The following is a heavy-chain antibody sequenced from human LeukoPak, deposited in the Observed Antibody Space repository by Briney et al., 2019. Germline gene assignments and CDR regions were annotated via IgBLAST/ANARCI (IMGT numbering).Heavy chain of an antibody. V-gene: IGHV3-33*01. CDR3: ARGPERAGVGTRYYYDMDV. J-gene: IGHJ6*02. CDR2: IWFDGSNK. Sequence: PGRSLRLSCAASEFTFSSYGMHWVRQAPGKGLEWVAVIWFDGSNKYYADSVKGRFTISRDNSKNTLYLQMNSLRAEDTAVYYCARGPERAGVGTRYYYDMDVWGQGTTVTVSS. CDR1: EFTFSSYG. D-gene: IGHD2-8*01.